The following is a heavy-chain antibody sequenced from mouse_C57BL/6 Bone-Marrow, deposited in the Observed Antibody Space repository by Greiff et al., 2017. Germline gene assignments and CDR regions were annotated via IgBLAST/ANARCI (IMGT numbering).Heavy chain of an antibody. V-gene: IGHV1-69*01. CDR1: GYTFTSYW. Sequence: QVQLQQPGAELVMPGASVKLSCKASGYTFTSYWMHWVKQRPGQGLEWIGEIDPSDSYTNYNQKFKGKSTLTVDKSSSTAYMQLSSLTSEDSAVCYCARTTTVVAGDYWGQGTTLTVSS. J-gene: IGHJ2*01. CDR2: IDPSDSYT. CDR3: ARTTTVVAGDY. D-gene: IGHD1-1*01.